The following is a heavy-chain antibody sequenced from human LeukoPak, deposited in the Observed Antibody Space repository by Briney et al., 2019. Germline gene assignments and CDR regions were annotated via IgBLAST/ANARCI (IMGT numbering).Heavy chain of an antibody. CDR1: GFTFSSYS. Sequence: GGSLRLSCAASGFTFSSYSMNWVRQAPGRGLEWVSYISSSSSTIYYADSVKGRFTISRDNAKNSLYLQMNSRRAEDTAVYYCAREDPLGYFDYWGQGNLVTVSS. J-gene: IGHJ4*02. V-gene: IGHV3-48*04. D-gene: IGHD7-27*01. CDR3: AREDPLGYFDY. CDR2: ISSSSSTI.